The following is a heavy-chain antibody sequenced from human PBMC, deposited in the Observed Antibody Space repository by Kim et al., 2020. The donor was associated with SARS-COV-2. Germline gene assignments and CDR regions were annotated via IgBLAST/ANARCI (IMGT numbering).Heavy chain of an antibody. V-gene: IGHV3-23*01. CDR3: AKDPATSIAAYGWFDP. Sequence: GGSLRLSCAASGFTFSSYAMSWVRQAPGKGLEWVSAISGSGDSTYYADSVKGRFTISRDNSKNTLYLQMNSLRAEDTAVYYCAKDPATSIAAYGWFDPWPGNPGHRLL. CDR1: GFTFSSYA. J-gene: IGHJ5*02. D-gene: IGHD6-6*01. CDR2: ISGSGDST.